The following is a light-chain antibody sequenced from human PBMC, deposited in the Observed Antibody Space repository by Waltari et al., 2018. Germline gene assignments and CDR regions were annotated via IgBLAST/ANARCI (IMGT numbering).Light chain of an antibody. J-gene: IGLJ2*01. CDR2: DLT. CDR3: SSYTSNSVL. CDR1: ISDVGGYRF. Sequence: QSALTQPASVSGSPGQSITISCTVSISDVGGYRFVSWYQQHPDKAPKLLIYDLTKRPSGFSSRFAGSKAGNTASLTISGLQAEDEADYYCSSYTSNSVLFGGGTKLTVL. V-gene: IGLV2-14*03.